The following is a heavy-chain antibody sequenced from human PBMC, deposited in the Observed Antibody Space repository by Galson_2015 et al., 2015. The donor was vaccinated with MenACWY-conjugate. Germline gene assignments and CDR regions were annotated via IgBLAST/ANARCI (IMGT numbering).Heavy chain of an antibody. V-gene: IGHV3-33*01. CDR3: ARDRGKNSLHSNRIGL. J-gene: IGHJ5*02. CDR1: GFTLSSYS. D-gene: IGHD1-7*01. CDR2: IWSDGNKK. Sequence: SLRLSCAASGFTLSSYSMHWVRQSPGKGLEWVALIWSDGNKKSYADSVRGRFNISRDNSKNTLYLQMNNLRANDTAMYYCARDRGKNSLHSNRIGLWGQGTVVSVS.